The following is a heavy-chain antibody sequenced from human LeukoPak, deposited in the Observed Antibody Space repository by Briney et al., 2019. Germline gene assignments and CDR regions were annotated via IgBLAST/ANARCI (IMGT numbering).Heavy chain of an antibody. D-gene: IGHD3-10*01. Sequence: GRSLRLSCAASGFTFSSYGMHWVRQAPGKGLEWVAVIWYDGSNKYYADSVKGRFTISRDNSKNTLYLQMNSLRAEDTAVYYCAVTDYYGSGSYYSPLDYWGQGTLVTVSS. J-gene: IGHJ4*02. CDR1: GFTFSSYG. CDR2: IWYDGSNK. CDR3: AVTDYYGSGSYYSPLDY. V-gene: IGHV3-33*01.